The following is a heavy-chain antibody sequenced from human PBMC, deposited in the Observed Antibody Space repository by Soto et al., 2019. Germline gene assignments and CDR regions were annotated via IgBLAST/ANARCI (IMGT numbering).Heavy chain of an antibody. V-gene: IGHV3-7*04. D-gene: IGHD6-13*01. CDR1: GFTFSSHW. Sequence: EVQLVESGGGLVQPGGSLRLSCAASGFTFSSHWMYWVRQAPGKGLEWVATITEDGRKQYYVDSVKGRFTIARDNSKNSVFWQMNSLRAEDTAVYSCARVATAGSGTDYWGQGNLVTVSS. CDR2: ITEDGRKQ. CDR3: ARVATAGSGTDY. J-gene: IGHJ4*02.